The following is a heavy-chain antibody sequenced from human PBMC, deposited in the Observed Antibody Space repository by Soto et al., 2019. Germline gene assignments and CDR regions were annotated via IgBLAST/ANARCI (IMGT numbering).Heavy chain of an antibody. J-gene: IGHJ6*03. CDR3: ARVLQLVGYFYYYMDV. CDR1: GYTFTNYG. D-gene: IGHD6-6*01. V-gene: IGHV1-18*01. CDR2: ISAYNGDT. Sequence: QVQLLQSGAEVKKPGASVKVSCKASGYTFTNYGITWVRQAPGQGLEWMGWISAYNGDTHYTQRLQGRVTMTTDTSTSTAYMELRGLRSDDTAVYYCARVLQLVGYFYYYMDVWGKGTTVPVSS.